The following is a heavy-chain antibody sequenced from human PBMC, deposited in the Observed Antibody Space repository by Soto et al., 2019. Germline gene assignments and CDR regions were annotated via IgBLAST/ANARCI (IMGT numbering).Heavy chain of an antibody. CDR1: GGSTSSDNY. V-gene: IGHV4-30-4*01. CDR2: IYYSGNT. D-gene: IGHD2-15*01. J-gene: IGHJ4*02. CDR3: ARAGGESSGGLCYLDS. Sequence: SETLSLTCTVSGGSTSSDNYWSWIRQPPGKGLEWIGHIYYSGNTDYNPSLKSRLAKSIDTSKNPFSLKLNPVTAADTAVYFCARAGGESSGGLCYLDSWGQGSLVTVSS.